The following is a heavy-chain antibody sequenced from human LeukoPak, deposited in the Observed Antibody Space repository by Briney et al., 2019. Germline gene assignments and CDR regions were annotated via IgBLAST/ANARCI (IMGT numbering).Heavy chain of an antibody. V-gene: IGHV1-8*01. CDR2: MNPNSGNT. CDR1: DYTFTSYD. CDR3: ARSSWGDLAGRKSFEF. D-gene: IGHD6-6*01. J-gene: IGHJ4*02. Sequence: ASGKASRKASDYTFTSYDINWVRQATGQGLECIGGMNPNSGNTGYAQKFLCRVTMTGVTSITTAYMELNNLTSEDTALYYCARSSWGDLAGRKSFEFWGQGSLVTVSS.